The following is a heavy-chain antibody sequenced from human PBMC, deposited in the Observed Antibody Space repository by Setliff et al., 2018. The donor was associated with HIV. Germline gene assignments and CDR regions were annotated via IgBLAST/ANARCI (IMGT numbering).Heavy chain of an antibody. Sequence: SETLSLTCYVTDDPISSYYWSWIRQPAGKGLEWIGRIWTSGSTSYNPSLKSRLTISLDTSKNQFSLKLSSVTAADTAVYYCARQERYCTSADCYRYFNYWGQGTLVTVSS. CDR3: ARQERYCTSADCYRYFNY. V-gene: IGHV4-4*07. D-gene: IGHD2-2*02. CDR2: IWTSGST. CDR1: DDPISSYY. J-gene: IGHJ4*02.